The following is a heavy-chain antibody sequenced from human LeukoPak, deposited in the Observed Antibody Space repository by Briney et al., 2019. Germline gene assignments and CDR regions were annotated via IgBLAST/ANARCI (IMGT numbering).Heavy chain of an antibody. D-gene: IGHD3-16*01. Sequence: GASVKVSCKASGYTFTSYYMHWVRQAPGQGLEWMGIINPSGDSTNYAQKFQDRLTMTRDTSTSTVYMELSSLRSEDTAVYFCAREFPGGYFDYWGQGTLVTVSS. J-gene: IGHJ4*02. CDR3: AREFPGGYFDY. CDR2: INPSGDST. V-gene: IGHV1-46*01. CDR1: GYTFTSYY.